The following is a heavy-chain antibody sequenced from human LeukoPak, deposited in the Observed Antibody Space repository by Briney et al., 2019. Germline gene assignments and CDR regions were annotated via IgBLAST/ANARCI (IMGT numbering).Heavy chain of an antibody. CDR3: ARHIQGANVCDY. CDR2: ISYSGST. J-gene: IGHJ4*02. CDR1: GGSISSSNYY. Sequence: PSETLSLTCTVSGGSISSSNYYWGWSRQPPGKGLEWIGTISYSGSTYYNPSLKSRITISVDTSKNQFSLRLSSVTAADTSLYYCARHIQGANVCDYWGQGTLVTVPS. D-gene: IGHD2-21*01. V-gene: IGHV4-39*01.